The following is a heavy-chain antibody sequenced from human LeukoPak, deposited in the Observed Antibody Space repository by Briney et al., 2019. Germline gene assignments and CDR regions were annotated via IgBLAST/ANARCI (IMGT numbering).Heavy chain of an antibody. D-gene: IGHD3-10*01. CDR3: TTNQPRRGMVRGVITHPSDY. CDR1: GFTFSNAW. Sequence: PGGSLRLSCAASGFTFSNAWMSWVRQAPGKGLEWVGRIKSKTDGGTTDYAAPVKGRFTISRDDSKNTLYLQMNSLKTEDTAVYYCTTNQPRRGMVRGVITHPSDYWGQGTLVTVSS. CDR2: IKSKTDGGTT. V-gene: IGHV3-15*01. J-gene: IGHJ4*02.